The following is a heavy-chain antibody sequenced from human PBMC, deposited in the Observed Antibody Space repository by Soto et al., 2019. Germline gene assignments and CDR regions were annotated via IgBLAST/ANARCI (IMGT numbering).Heavy chain of an antibody. CDR1: GGSMSVYY. V-gene: IGHV4-59*13. D-gene: IGHD1-26*01. J-gene: IGHJ6*02. CDR2: FYYTGNF. CDR3: ARDLLHGYSYYGMDV. Sequence: XGTLSLTCTVSGGSMSVYYWTWIRQPAGKGLEWIGYFYYTGNFKYNPSLKSRVTISVDTSKNQFYLRLSSVTAADTAIYYCARDLLHGYSYYGMDVWGQGTTVTVSS.